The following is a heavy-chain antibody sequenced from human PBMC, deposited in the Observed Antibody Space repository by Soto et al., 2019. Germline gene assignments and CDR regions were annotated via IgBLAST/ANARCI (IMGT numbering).Heavy chain of an antibody. CDR2: IVGSGSSA. CDR1: GFTFKNFA. D-gene: IGHD3-10*01. Sequence: EVQLLESGGGLVQPGGSLRLSCEASGFTFKNFAVSWVRKAPGKGMEWVSAIVGSGSSANYADSVKGRFTVSRDDSKSTLYLQMSGLRVDDTALYYCAKDAVAYNGEWDWFDLWGQGTLVTVSS. J-gene: IGHJ5*02. V-gene: IGHV3-23*01. CDR3: AKDAVAYNGEWDWFDL.